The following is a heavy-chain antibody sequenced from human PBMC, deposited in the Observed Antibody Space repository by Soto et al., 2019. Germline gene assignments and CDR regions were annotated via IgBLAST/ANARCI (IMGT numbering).Heavy chain of an antibody. D-gene: IGHD3-22*01. CDR3: ARATYDSSTYYLDY. CDR2: IYYTGNT. Sequence: SETLSLTCTVSGASISGGDYYWTWIRQPPGKDLEWIGSIYYTGNTYSNPSLESRLSISVDPSNNQFALRLTSVTAPDTAIYYCARATYDSSTYYLDYWGQGTLVTVSS. J-gene: IGHJ4*02. CDR1: GASISGGDYY. V-gene: IGHV4-30-4*01.